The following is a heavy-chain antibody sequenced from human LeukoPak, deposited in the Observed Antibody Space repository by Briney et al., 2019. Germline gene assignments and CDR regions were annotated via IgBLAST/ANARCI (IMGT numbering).Heavy chain of an antibody. CDR1: GFTFSSYD. J-gene: IGHJ4*02. D-gene: IGHD3-3*01. CDR2: IGTAGDT. Sequence: GGSLRLSCAASGFTFSSYDMHWVRQATGEGLEWVSAIGTAGDTYYPASVKGRFTISRENAKNSLYLQMNSLRAGDTAVYYCAREPFWSGYYSNLHFDYWGQGTLVTVSS. V-gene: IGHV3-13*01. CDR3: AREPFWSGYYSNLHFDY.